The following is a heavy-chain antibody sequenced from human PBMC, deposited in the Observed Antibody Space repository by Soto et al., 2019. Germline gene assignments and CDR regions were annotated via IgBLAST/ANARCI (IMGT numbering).Heavy chain of an antibody. CDR3: ARDFLDLRYFDWLLRGMDV. CDR1: GYTFTSYA. CDR2: INAGNGNT. D-gene: IGHD3-9*01. J-gene: IGHJ6*02. V-gene: IGHV1-3*01. Sequence: ASVKVSCKASGYTFTSYAMHWVRQAPGQRLEWMGWINAGNGNTKYSQKFQGRVTITRDTSASTAYMELSSLRSEDTAVYYCARDFLDLRYFDWLLRGMDVWGQGTTVTVSS.